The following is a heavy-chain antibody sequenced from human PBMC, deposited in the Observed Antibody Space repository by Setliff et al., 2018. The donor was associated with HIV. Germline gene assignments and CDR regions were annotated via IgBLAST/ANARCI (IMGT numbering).Heavy chain of an antibody. Sequence: LRLSCAASGFTFRDHYMTWIRQAPGKGLEWISGISGSGVNSYYADSVKGRFTISRDNAKNSLYLQMNSLRAEDTAVYYCARDRVVGATLDPLDLWGQGTMVTVSS. V-gene: IGHV3-11*04. CDR2: ISGSGVNS. CDR1: GFTFRDHY. J-gene: IGHJ3*01. CDR3: ARDRVVGATLDPLDL. D-gene: IGHD1-26*01.